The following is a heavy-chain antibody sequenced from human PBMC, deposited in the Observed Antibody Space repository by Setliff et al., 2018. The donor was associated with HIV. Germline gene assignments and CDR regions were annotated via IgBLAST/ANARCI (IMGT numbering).Heavy chain of an antibody. CDR1: GYPISSGYY. CDR2: IYQSGSI. CDR3: ARPRRVRSRAWYWFDI. Sequence: SETLSLTCTVSGYPISSGYYWGWIRQTPGKGLEWIGSIYQSGSIYYNPSLQSRVTISVDSSKNQFSLNLFSVTAADTAVYYCARPRRVRSRAWYWFDIWGQGTLVTVSS. J-gene: IGHJ5*02. D-gene: IGHD6-19*01. V-gene: IGHV4-38-2*02.